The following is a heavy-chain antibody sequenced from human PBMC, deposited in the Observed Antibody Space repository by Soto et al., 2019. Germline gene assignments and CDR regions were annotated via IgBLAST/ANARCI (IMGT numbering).Heavy chain of an antibody. Sequence: GGSLRLSCAASGFTFSSYGMHWVRQAPGKGLEWVAVISYDGSNKYYADSVKGRFTISRDNSKNTLYLQMNSLRAEDTAVYYCAKDRGYYDSSAYSLDYWGQGTLVTVSS. J-gene: IGHJ4*02. CDR1: GFTFSSYG. V-gene: IGHV3-30*18. CDR3: AKDRGYYDSSAYSLDY. CDR2: ISYDGSNK. D-gene: IGHD3-22*01.